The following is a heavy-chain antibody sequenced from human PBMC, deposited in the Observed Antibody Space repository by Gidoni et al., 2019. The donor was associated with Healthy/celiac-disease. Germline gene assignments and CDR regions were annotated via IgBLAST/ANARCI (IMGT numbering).Heavy chain of an antibody. D-gene: IGHD5-18*01. CDR2: ISTSNTYI. CDR3: ARVTSGYSYGYSLDY. V-gene: IGHV3-21*01. J-gene: IGHJ4*02. CDR1: GFTFSSYS. Sequence: EVQLVESGGGLVKPGGSLRLSCAASGFTFSSYSMNWVRQAPGKGLEGVSSISTSNTYIYYADSVKGLFTISRDNTKSSLYLQMNSLRAEDTAVYYCARVTSGYSYGYSLDYWGQGTLVTVSS.